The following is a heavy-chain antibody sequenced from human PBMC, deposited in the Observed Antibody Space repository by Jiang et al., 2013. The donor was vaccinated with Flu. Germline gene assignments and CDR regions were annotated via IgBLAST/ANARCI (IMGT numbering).Heavy chain of an antibody. CDR2: IYYSGST. CDR3: ARIITMVRGVTRYYFDY. D-gene: IGHD3-10*01. J-gene: IGHJ4*02. CDR1: GGSISSSSYY. V-gene: IGHV4-39*01. Sequence: GSGLVKPSETLSLTCTVSGGSISSSSYYWGWIRQPPGKGLEWIGSIYYSGSTYYNPSLKSRVTISVDTSKNQFSLKLSSVTAADTAVYYCARIITMVRGVTRYYFDYWGQGPWSPSPQ.